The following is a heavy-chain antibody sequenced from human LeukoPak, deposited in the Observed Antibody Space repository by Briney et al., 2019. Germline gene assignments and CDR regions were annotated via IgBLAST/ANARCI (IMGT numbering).Heavy chain of an antibody. J-gene: IGHJ4*02. CDR3: AKGMDYGDYVGNFDY. D-gene: IGHD4-17*01. CDR1: GFTFSSYA. Sequence: PGGSLRLSCAASGFTFSSYAMSWVRQAPGKGLEWVSAISGSGGSTYYADSVKGRFTTSRDNSKNTLYLQMNSLRAEDTAVYYCAKGMDYGDYVGNFDYWGQGTLVTVSS. CDR2: ISGSGGST. V-gene: IGHV3-23*01.